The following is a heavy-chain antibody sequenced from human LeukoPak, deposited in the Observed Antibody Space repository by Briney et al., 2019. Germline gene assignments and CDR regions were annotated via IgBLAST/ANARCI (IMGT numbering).Heavy chain of an antibody. D-gene: IGHD2-15*01. CDR3: ARGCSGGSCYDY. J-gene: IGHJ4*02. Sequence: PGGSPRLSCAASGFTFSNYWMNWVRQAPGKGLEWVSSISTSSDYIYYADSVKGRFTISRDNAENSLFLQVNSLRAEDTAVYYCARGCSGGSCYDYWGQGTLVTVSS. V-gene: IGHV3-21*01. CDR2: ISTSSDYI. CDR1: GFTFSNYW.